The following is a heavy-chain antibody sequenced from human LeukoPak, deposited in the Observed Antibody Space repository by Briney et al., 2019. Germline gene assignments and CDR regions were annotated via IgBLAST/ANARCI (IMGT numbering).Heavy chain of an antibody. Sequence: SETLSLTCTVSGGSISTYFWSWIRQPAGKGLEWIGRIYYTGSTYYNPSLKSRVTISVDTSKNQFSLKLSSVTAADTAVYYCARVKQLSFDYWGQGTLVTVSS. CDR1: GGSISTYF. CDR3: ARVKQLSFDY. V-gene: IGHV4-4*07. J-gene: IGHJ4*02. CDR2: IYYTGST. D-gene: IGHD6-6*01.